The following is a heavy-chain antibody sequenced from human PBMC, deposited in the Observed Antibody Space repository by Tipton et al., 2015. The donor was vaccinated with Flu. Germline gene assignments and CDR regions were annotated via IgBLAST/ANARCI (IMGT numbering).Heavy chain of an antibody. J-gene: IGHJ4*02. CDR1: GFTFSSYW. CDR3: AREGEGVVISDYFDY. V-gene: IGHV3-7*01. Sequence: SLRLSCAASGFTFSSYWMSWVRQATGKGLEWVANIKQDGSEKYYVDSVKGRFTISRDNAKNSLYLQMNSLRAEDTAVYYCAREGEGVVISDYFDYWGQGTLVTVSS. CDR2: IKQDGSEK. D-gene: IGHD3-22*01.